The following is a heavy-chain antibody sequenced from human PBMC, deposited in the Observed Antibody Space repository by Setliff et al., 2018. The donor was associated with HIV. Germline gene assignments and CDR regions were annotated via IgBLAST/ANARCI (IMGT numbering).Heavy chain of an antibody. CDR1: GYTFTSYA. J-gene: IGHJ4*02. V-gene: IGHV1-3*01. CDR3: ARDRLMRGYSYGELDY. D-gene: IGHD5-18*01. CDR2: INAGNGNT. Sequence: GASVKVSCKASGYTFTSYAMHWVRQAPGQRLEWMGWINAGNGNTKYSQKFQGRVTITRDTSASTAYMELSSLRSEDTAVYYCARDRLMRGYSYGELDYWGQGTLVTVS.